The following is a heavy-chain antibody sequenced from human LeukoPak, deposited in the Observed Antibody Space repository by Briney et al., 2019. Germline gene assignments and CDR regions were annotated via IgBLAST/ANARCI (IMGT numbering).Heavy chain of an antibody. J-gene: IGHJ4*02. CDR1: GGTFSSYA. CDR2: IIPIFGTA. CDR3: ARDIWARTYYYDSSGDY. D-gene: IGHD3-22*01. Sequence: ASVKVSCKASGGTFSSYAISWVRQAPGQGLEWMGGIIPIFGTANYAQKFQGRVTITTDESTSTAYMELSGLRSEDTAVYYCARDIWARTYYYDSSGDYWGQGTLVTVSS. V-gene: IGHV1-69*05.